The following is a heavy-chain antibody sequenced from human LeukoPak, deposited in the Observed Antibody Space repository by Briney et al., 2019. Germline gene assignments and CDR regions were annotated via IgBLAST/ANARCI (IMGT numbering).Heavy chain of an antibody. Sequence: PMASVKVSCEASGYTFTSYDINWVRQAPGQGLEWMGWMNPNSGNTGYVHTFQGRVTMTRNTSISTVYMELSRLRSDDTAVYYCARPGGERDGYKGPPHFWGQGTLVTVSS. D-gene: IGHD5-24*01. CDR2: MNPNSGNT. V-gene: IGHV1-8*01. J-gene: IGHJ4*02. CDR3: ARPGGERDGYKGPPHF. CDR1: GYTFTSYD.